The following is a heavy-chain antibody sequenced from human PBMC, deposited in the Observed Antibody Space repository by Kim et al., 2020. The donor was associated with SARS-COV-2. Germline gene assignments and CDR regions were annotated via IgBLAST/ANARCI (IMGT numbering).Heavy chain of an antibody. CDR3: ARLSGYYWADFDY. CDR2: VYYSGST. D-gene: IGHD3-22*01. Sequence: SETLSLTCTVSGGSISSSSYYWGWIRQPPGKGLEWIGSVYYSGSTNYNPSLKSRVTISVDTSKSQFSLKVSSVSAADTAVYYCARLSGYYWADFDYWGQGTLVTVSS. V-gene: IGHV4-39*01. CDR1: GGSISSSSYY. J-gene: IGHJ4*02.